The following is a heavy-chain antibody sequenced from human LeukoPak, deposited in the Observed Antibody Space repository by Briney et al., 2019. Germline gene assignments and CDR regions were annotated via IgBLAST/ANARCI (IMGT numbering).Heavy chain of an antibody. CDR1: GGTFSSYA. J-gene: IGHJ4*02. CDR2: IIPIFGTA. V-gene: IGHV1-69*13. CDR3: ARGYYDSSGYPHNHFDY. Sequence: ASVKVSCKASGGTFSSYAISWVRQAPGQGLEWMGGIIPIFGTANYAQKFQGRVTITADESTSTAYMELSSLRSEDTAVYYCARGYYDSSGYPHNHFDYWGQGTLVTVSS. D-gene: IGHD3-22*01.